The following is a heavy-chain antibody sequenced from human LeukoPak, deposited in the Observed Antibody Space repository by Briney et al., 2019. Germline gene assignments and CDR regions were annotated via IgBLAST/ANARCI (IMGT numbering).Heavy chain of an antibody. CDR3: ARRWAVAGPAFDY. Sequence: PSETLSLTCTVSGGSISSSSYYWGWIRQPPGKGLEWIGSIYYSGSTYYNPSLKSRVTISVDTSKNQFSLKLSSVTAADTAVYYCARRWAVAGPAFDYWGQGTLVTVSS. CDR2: IYYSGST. CDR1: GGSISSSSYY. J-gene: IGHJ4*02. V-gene: IGHV4-39*01. D-gene: IGHD6-19*01.